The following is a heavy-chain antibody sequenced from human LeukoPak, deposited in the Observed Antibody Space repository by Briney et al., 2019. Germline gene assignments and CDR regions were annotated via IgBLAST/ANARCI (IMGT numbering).Heavy chain of an antibody. CDR3: ARDLDPDAFDI. CDR2: IYYSGST. J-gene: IGHJ3*02. Sequence: SETLSLTCTVSGGSISSYYWSWIRQPPGKGLEWIGYIYYSGSTNYNPSLKSRVTMSVDTSKNQFSLKLSSVTAADTAVYYCARDLDPDAFDIWGQGTMVTVSS. V-gene: IGHV4-59*12. CDR1: GGSISSYY.